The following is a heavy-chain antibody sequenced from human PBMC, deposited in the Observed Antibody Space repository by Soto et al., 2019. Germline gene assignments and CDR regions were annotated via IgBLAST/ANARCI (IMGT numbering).Heavy chain of an antibody. D-gene: IGHD6-13*01. J-gene: IGHJ2*01. V-gene: IGHV4-39*01. CDR3: ARHESSHLCYWYFDL. Sequence: QLQLQESGPGLVKPSETLSLTCTVSGGSISSSSYYWGWIRQPPGKGLEWIGSIYYSGSTYYNPSLKRRVTISVEKSKNQFSLKLSSVTAADTAVYYCARHESSHLCYWYFDLWGHGTLVTVSS. CDR1: GGSISSSSYY. CDR2: IYYSGST.